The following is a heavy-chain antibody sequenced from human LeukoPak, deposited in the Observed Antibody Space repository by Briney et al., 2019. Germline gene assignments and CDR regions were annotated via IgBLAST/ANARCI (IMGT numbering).Heavy chain of an antibody. D-gene: IGHD6-13*01. V-gene: IGHV4-59*01. J-gene: IGHJ4*02. CDR2: IHYSGST. CDR1: GASISTYY. CDR3: ARGGSSWYADY. Sequence: SETLSLTRSVSGASISTYYWSWIRQPPEKGLEWIGYIHYSGSTSYNPSLKSRVTMSVDTSNDQFSLKVSSVTAADTAVYYCARGGSSWYADYWGQGTLVTVSS.